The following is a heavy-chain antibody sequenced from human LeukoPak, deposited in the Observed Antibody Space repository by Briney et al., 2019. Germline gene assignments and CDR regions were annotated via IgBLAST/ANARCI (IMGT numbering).Heavy chain of an antibody. CDR1: GYTFTSYD. CDR2: MNPNSGNT. D-gene: IGHD3-10*01. CDR3: ARDAITMVRGVIEY. J-gene: IGHJ4*02. V-gene: IGHV1-8*01. Sequence: GASVKVSCKASGYTFTSYDINWVRQATGQGLEWMGWMNPNSGNTGYAQKFQGRVTMTRNTSISTAYMELSSLRSEDTAVYYCARDAITMVRGVIEYWGQGTLVTVSS.